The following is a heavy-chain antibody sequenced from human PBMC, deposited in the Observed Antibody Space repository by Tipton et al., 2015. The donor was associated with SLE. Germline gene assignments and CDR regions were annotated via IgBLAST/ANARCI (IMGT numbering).Heavy chain of an antibody. CDR3: VKDPSPWLVLDFQH. CDR1: GFTFSSYE. Sequence: SLRLSCAASGFTFSSYEMNWVRQAPGKGLEWVSVIYSGGSTYYADSVKGRFTISRDNSKNTLYLQMNSLRAEDTAVYYCVKDPSPWLVLDFQHWGQGTLVTVSS. V-gene: IGHV3-66*02. J-gene: IGHJ1*01. CDR2: IYSGGST. D-gene: IGHD6-19*01.